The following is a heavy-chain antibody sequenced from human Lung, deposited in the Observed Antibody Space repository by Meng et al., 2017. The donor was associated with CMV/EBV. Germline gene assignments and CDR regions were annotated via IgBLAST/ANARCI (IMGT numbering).Heavy chain of an antibody. Sequence: SETLSLXCSVSAGSVSSTHYYWGWIRQPPGKGLEWIGHVYYNGSTYHNPSLESRVTMSVDTSKNHFSLNVSSVTAADTAVYYCARRLWGFFDSWGQGALVTVSS. CDR3: ARRLWGFFDS. V-gene: IGHV4-39*02. CDR1: AGSVSSTHYY. CDR2: VYYNGST. D-gene: IGHD3-16*01. J-gene: IGHJ4*02.